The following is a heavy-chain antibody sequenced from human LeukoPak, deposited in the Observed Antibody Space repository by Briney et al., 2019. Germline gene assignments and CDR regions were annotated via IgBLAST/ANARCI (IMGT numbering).Heavy chain of an antibody. Sequence: ASVKVSCKASGHTFTSYDINWVRLATGQGLEWMGWMNPNTGNTGCAQKVQGRVTMTRNSSISTASMELSSLSSEDTDMDECARGRYYYDSSGYYPLYYFDYWGQGTLVTVSS. CDR3: ARGRYYYDSSGYYPLYYFDY. J-gene: IGHJ4*02. V-gene: IGHV1-8*01. CDR2: MNPNTGNT. CDR1: GHTFTSYD. D-gene: IGHD3-22*01.